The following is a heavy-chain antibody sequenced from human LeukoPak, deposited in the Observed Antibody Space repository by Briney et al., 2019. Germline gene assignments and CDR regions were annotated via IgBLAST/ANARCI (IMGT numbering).Heavy chain of an antibody. D-gene: IGHD6-19*01. J-gene: IGHJ4*02. CDR3: ARTHSKQWLVTANFDY. V-gene: IGHV4-39*07. Sequence: SETLSLTCTVSGGSISSSSYYWGWIRQPPGKGLEWIGSIYYSGSTYYNPSLKSRVTISVDTSKNQFSLKLSSVTAADTAVYYCARTHSKQWLVTANFDYWGQGTLVTVSS. CDR1: GGSISSSSYY. CDR2: IYYSGST.